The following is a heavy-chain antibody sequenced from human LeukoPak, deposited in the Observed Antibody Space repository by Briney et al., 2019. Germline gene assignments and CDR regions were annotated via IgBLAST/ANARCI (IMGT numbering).Heavy chain of an antibody. CDR1: GGSISSSSYY. V-gene: IGHV4-39*07. Sequence: PSETLSLTCTVSGGSISSSSYYWGWIRQPPGKGLEWIGSIYYSGSTYYNPSLKSRVTISVDTSKNQFSLKLSSVTAADTAVYYCARGPYSSSWSLLDYWGQGTLVTVSS. J-gene: IGHJ4*02. D-gene: IGHD6-13*01. CDR2: IYYSGST. CDR3: ARGPYSSSWSLLDY.